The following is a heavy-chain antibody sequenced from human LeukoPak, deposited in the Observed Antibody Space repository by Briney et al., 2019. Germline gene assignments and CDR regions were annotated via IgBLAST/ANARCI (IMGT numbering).Heavy chain of an antibody. D-gene: IGHD4-11*01. CDR3: TTSDINYRPSDN. J-gene: IGHJ4*02. CDR1: GITGYS. Sequence: GGSLRLSCAASGITGYSMHWVRQAPGKGLEWVCSISSSSNYIYCADSVKGRFTISRDNAKNSLFLQVSSLRAEDTAVYYCTTSDINYRPSDNWGQGTLVTVSS. V-gene: IGHV3-21*01. CDR2: ISSSSNYI.